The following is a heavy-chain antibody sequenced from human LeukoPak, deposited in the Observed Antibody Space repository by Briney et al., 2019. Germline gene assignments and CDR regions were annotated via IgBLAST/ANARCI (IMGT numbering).Heavy chain of an antibody. D-gene: IGHD3-16*02. Sequence: GESLRLSCAASGFTFSSYEMNWVRQAPGKGLEWVAYISSGSGTIYYTDSVKGRFTIPRDNAKNSVFLQMSSLSGGDTAIYYCARDQGFRYFDPWGQGTLVTVSS. CDR3: ARDQGFRYFDP. CDR1: GFTFSSYE. V-gene: IGHV3-48*03. J-gene: IGHJ5*02. CDR2: ISSGSGTI.